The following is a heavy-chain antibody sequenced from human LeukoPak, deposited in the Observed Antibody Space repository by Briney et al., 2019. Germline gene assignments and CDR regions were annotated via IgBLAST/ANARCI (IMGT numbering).Heavy chain of an antibody. CDR2: ISSDGSTT. CDR1: GFTFRSYW. Sequence: PGGSLRLSCAASGFTFRSYWMHWVRQVPGRGLVWVSRISSDGSTTNHAASVKGRFTISRANAKNTLYLQRNRLRAEDTTVYYCARDDSSGYRCDNWGQGTLVTVSS. V-gene: IGHV3-74*01. CDR3: ARDDSSGYRCDN. D-gene: IGHD3-22*01. J-gene: IGHJ4*02.